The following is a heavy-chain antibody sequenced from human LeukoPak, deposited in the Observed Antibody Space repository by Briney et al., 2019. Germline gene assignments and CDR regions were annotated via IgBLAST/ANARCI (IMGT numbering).Heavy chain of an antibody. V-gene: IGHV3-66*01. D-gene: IGHD6-6*01. J-gene: IGHJ4*02. CDR2: IYSGGST. Sequence: GGSLRLSCAASGLTVSSNYMSWVRQAPGKGLEWVSVIYSGGSTYYADSVKGRFTISRDNSKNTLYLQMNSLRTEDTAVYYCARERVENQQLVGGNYWGQGTLVTVSS. CDR1: GLTVSSNY. CDR3: ARERVENQQLVGGNY.